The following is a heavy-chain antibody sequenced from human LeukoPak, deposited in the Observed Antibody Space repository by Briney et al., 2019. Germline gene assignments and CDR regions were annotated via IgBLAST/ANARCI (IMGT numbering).Heavy chain of an antibody. CDR1: GYSFTTSW. D-gene: IGHD2-8*01. Sequence: GESLKISCKGSGYSFTTSWIGWVRQMPGKGLEWMGIIYPCDSDTRYSPPFQGQVTFSADKSITTAYLQWSSLKASDTAMYYCARLGYCSNGICYSFDYWGQGTLVTVSS. CDR3: ARLGYCSNGICYSFDY. V-gene: IGHV5-51*01. J-gene: IGHJ4*02. CDR2: IYPCDSDT.